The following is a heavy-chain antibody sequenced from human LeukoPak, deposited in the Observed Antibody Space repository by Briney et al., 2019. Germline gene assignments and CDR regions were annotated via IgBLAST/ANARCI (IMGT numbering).Heavy chain of an antibody. CDR3: AKDQDVGGYCTSTSCYFGLCDS. Sequence: GGSLRLSCAASGFSFSTNTMNWVRQAPGRGLERVAVMSYCGCSTYYTDSVKGRFTISGDNSKNTLFLQMNSLRAEDSALYYCAKDQDVGGYCTSTSCYFGLCDSWGQGALVTVS. D-gene: IGHD2-2*01. J-gene: IGHJ5*01. CDR2: MSYCGCST. V-gene: IGHV3-23*01. CDR1: GFSFSTNT.